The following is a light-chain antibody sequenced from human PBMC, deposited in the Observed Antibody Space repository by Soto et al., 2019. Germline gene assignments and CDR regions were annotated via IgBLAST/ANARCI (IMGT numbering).Light chain of an antibody. CDR3: QQRSSWST. J-gene: IGKJ5*01. Sequence: IVLTQSPATLSLWPGETAILSCRASQSVSSLLSWYQQKPGQAPRPLIYDASSRAPGVPARFRGSGSGTDFTLTISSLEPEDFALYYCQQRSSWSTFGQGTRLEIE. V-gene: IGKV3-11*01. CDR2: DAS. CDR1: QSVSSL.